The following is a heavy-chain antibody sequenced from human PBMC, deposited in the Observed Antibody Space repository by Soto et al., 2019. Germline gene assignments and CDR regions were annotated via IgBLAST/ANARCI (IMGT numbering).Heavy chain of an antibody. Sequence: GGSLRLSCAASGFTFSSYYMHWVRQATGKGLEWVSAIGTAGDTYYPGSVKGRFTISRENAKNSLYLQMNSLRAEDTAVYYCARSSYYDFWSGYYHYDYWGQGTLVTVSS. CDR2: IGTAGDT. CDR1: GFTFSSYY. V-gene: IGHV3-13*01. J-gene: IGHJ4*02. D-gene: IGHD3-3*01. CDR3: ARSSYYDFWSGYYHYDY.